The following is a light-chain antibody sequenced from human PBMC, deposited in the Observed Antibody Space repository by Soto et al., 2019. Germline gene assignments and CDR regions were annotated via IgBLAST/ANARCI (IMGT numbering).Light chain of an antibody. CDR3: QDYLNYPIT. CDR1: QDIGSV. J-gene: IGKJ5*01. CDR2: GAS. Sequence: AIRMTQSPSSLSASTGDTVTITCRASQDIGSVLAWYQQKPGAAPKVLISGASNLHGGVPSRFSGSGSSTDFTLNITHLKSEDFATYYCQDYLNYPITFGQGTLLENK. V-gene: IGKV1-8*01.